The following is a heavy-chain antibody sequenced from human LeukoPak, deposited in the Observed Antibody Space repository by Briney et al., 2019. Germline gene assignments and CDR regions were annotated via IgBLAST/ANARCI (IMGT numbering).Heavy chain of an antibody. CDR3: ARKWLPYYFDY. J-gene: IGHJ4*02. D-gene: IGHD3-22*01. Sequence: SETLSLTCAVPGYSISRGYYWGWIRQPPGKGLEWIGSIYHSGSTYYNPSLKSRVTISVDTSKNQFSLKLSSVTAADTAVYYCARKWLPYYFDYWGQGPLVSVSS. V-gene: IGHV4-38-2*01. CDR1: GYSISRGYY. CDR2: IYHSGST.